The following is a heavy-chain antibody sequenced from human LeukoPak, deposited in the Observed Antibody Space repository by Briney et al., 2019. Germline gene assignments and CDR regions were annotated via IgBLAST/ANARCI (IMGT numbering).Heavy chain of an antibody. J-gene: IGHJ4*02. D-gene: IGHD4-17*01. CDR2: IWYDGSNK. Sequence: GGSLRLSCAASGFTFSSYGMHWVRQAPGKGLEWVAVIWYDGSNKYYGDSVKGRFTISRDNSKNTLYLQMNSLRAEDTAVYYCARDTDTVTTILDYWGQGTLVTVSS. V-gene: IGHV3-33*01. CDR3: ARDTDTVTTILDY. CDR1: GFTFSSYG.